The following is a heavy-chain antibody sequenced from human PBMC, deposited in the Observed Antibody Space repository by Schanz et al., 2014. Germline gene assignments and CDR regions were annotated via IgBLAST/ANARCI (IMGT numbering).Heavy chain of an antibody. CDR3: ARGIITMVRGGDVGAFDI. V-gene: IGHV3-33*08. CDR1: GFTFRNYG. Sequence: AQLLESGGGLVQPGGSLRLSCAASGFTFRNYGMSWVRQAPGKGLEWVALISYDGSSKNHADSVQGRFTISRDNSKNALYLQMDSLRAEDTAVYYCARGIITMVRGGDVGAFDIWGQGTMVTVSS. D-gene: IGHD3-10*01. CDR2: ISYDGSSK. J-gene: IGHJ3*02.